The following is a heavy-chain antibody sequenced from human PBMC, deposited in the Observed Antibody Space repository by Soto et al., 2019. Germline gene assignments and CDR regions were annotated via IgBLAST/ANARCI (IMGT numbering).Heavy chain of an antibody. CDR1: GNSFTHYW. J-gene: IGHJ5*02. D-gene: IGHD4-17*01. Sequence: REFLRISCTGSGNSFTHYWIAWVRHMPGKGLEYMGIIYPSDSDTRYSPSFQGQVTISADKSISTAYLQWSGLKASDTAIYYCARHGFYGDFSSNYFDPWGQGTLVTVSP. V-gene: IGHV5-51*01. CDR3: ARHGFYGDFSSNYFDP. CDR2: IYPSDSDT.